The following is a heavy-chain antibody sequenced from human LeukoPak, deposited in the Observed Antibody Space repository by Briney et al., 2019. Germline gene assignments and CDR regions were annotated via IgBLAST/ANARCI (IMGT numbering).Heavy chain of an antibody. Sequence: GGSLRLSCAASGFTFSSYWMSCVRQAPGKGLEWVANIKQDGSEKYYVDSVKGRFTISRDNAKNSLYLQMNSLRAEDTAVYYCARDLWWGYYDSSGTDYWGQGTLVTVSS. CDR2: IKQDGSEK. J-gene: IGHJ4*02. CDR1: GFTFSSYW. D-gene: IGHD3-22*01. CDR3: ARDLWWGYYDSSGTDY. V-gene: IGHV3-7*05.